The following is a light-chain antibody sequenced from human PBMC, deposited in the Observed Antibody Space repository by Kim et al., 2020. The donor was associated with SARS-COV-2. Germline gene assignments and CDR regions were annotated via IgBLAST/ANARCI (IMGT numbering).Light chain of an antibody. J-gene: IGLJ2*01. CDR1: RIGSKT. V-gene: IGLV3-21*04. CDR2: YDS. CDR3: QVWDSSSDHRVV. Sequence: PGKTARVSCGGHRIGSKTVHWYQQTSGQAPVLVIYYDSDRPSGIPERFSGSNSGNTATLTISRVEAGDEADYYCQVWDSSSDHRVVFGGGTKVTVL.